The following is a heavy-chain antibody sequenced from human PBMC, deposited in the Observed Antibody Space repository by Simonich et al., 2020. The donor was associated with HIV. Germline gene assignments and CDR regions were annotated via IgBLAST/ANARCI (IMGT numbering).Heavy chain of an antibody. CDR1: GHSLAELS. D-gene: IGHD3-9*01. V-gene: IGHV1-24*01. CDR2: CVPELGAT. J-gene: IGHJ2*01. Sequence: QVQLVQSGAEVKKPGASVKVSCKVSGHSLAELSMNWVRQTPGRGLGWRGCCVPELGATNNAHKLQGRVTMTEETSTDTAYMELSGLRSEDTALYYCATWEVKDDVLTGFTYWYFDLWGRGTLVTVSS. CDR3: ATWEVKDDVLTGFTYWYFDL.